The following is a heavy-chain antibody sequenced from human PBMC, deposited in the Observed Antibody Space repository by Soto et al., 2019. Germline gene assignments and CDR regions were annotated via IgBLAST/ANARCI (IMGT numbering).Heavy chain of an antibody. V-gene: IGHV4-34*01. CDR1: GGSFSGYY. CDR3: ARGTVHGY. CDR2: INHSGST. J-gene: IGHJ4*02. D-gene: IGHD1-1*01. Sequence: SETLSLTCAVYGGSFSGYYWSWIRQPPGKGLEWIGEINHSGSTSYNPPLKSRVTISVDTSKNQFSLKLSSVTAADTAVYYCARGTVHGYWGQGTLVTVSS.